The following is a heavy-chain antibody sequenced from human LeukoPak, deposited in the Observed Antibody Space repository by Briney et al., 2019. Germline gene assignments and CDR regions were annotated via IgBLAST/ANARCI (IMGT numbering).Heavy chain of an antibody. CDR3: AKEAAATLDYFDY. Sequence: AGGSLRLSCAASGFTLSNYAMNWVRQAPGKGLEWVSAISGSGGSTYYADSVKGRFTISRDNSKNTLYLQMNSLRAEDTAVYYCAKEAAATLDYFDYWGQGTLVTVSS. CDR1: GFTLSNYA. J-gene: IGHJ4*02. D-gene: IGHD2-15*01. CDR2: ISGSGGST. V-gene: IGHV3-23*01.